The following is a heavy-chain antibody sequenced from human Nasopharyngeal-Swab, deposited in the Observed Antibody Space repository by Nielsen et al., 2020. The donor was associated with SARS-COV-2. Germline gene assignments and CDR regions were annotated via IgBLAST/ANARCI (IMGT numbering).Heavy chain of an antibody. CDR3: AKDGSVVAATGNYGMDV. Sequence: SLKISCAASGFTFDDYAMHWVRQAPGKGLEWVSGIGWNSGSIGYADSVKGRFTISRDNAKNSLYLQMNSLRAEDTALYYCAKDGSVVAATGNYGMDVWGQGTTVTVSS. V-gene: IGHV3-9*01. D-gene: IGHD2-15*01. CDR1: GFTFDDYA. CDR2: IGWNSGSI. J-gene: IGHJ6*02.